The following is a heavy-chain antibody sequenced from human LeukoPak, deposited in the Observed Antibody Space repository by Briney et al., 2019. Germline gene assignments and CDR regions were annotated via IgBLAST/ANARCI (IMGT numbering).Heavy chain of an antibody. D-gene: IGHD1-26*01. Sequence: SETLSLTCAVYGGSFSGYYWSWIRQPPGKGLEWIGEINHSGSINYNPSLKSRVTISVDTSKNQFSLHLDSVTAADTAVYYCARSWAGMYYPFYYFDYWGQGTLVSVSS. CDR2: INHSGSI. V-gene: IGHV4-34*01. CDR1: GGSFSGYY. CDR3: ARSWAGMYYPFYYFDY. J-gene: IGHJ4*02.